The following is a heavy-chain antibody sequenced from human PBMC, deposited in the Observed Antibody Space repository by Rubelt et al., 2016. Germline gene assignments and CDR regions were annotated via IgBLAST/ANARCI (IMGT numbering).Heavy chain of an antibody. CDR3: ASPPYDILTGYDYYYGMDV. CDR1: GGTFSSYA. Sequence: QVQLVQSGAEVKKPGSSVKVSCKASGGTFSSYAISWVRQAPGQGLEWMGGIIPIFGTANYAQKFQGRVTITADKSTSRAYMELGSLGSEDTGVYYCASPPYDILTGYDYYYGMDVWGQGTTVTVSS. V-gene: IGHV1-69*06. D-gene: IGHD3-9*01. CDR2: IIPIFGTA. J-gene: IGHJ6*02.